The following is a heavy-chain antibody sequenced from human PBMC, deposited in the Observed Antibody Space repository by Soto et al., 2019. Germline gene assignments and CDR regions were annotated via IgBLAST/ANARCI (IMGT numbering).Heavy chain of an antibody. CDR1: GYTFTSYG. Sequence: QVQLVQSGAEVKEPGASVKVSCKASGYTFTSYGITWVRQAPGQGLEWMGWISTYKRNTNYAQKLQGRVTMTTDTSTSTAYRELRSLRSDDTAVYYCARVRNNQSKYRNCPDVWGQGTTVTVSS. D-gene: IGHD3-16*02. V-gene: IGHV1-18*01. CDR2: ISTYKRNT. CDR3: ARVRNNQSKYRNCPDV. J-gene: IGHJ6*02.